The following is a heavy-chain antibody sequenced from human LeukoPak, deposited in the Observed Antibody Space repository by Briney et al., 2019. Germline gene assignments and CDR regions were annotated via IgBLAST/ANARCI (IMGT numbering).Heavy chain of an antibody. CDR1: GHTFSGYY. J-gene: IGHJ5*02. CDR2: ISPNSGAT. V-gene: IGHV1-2*02. CDR3: ATIGIFGAPYP. D-gene: IGHD3-3*02. Sequence: GASVKVSCTASGHTFSGYYIHWVRQAPGQGLQWMGWISPNSGATNYAENFRGRVTMTRDTSISTAYMELSRLRADDTAMYYCATIGIFGAPYPWGLGTLVTVSS.